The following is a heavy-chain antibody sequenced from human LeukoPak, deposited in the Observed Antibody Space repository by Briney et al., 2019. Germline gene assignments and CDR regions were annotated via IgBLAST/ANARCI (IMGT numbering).Heavy chain of an antibody. J-gene: IGHJ4*02. Sequence: GSLRLSCTASEFTVSRNYMLWVRQAPGKGLEWVSLIFSNDDTHYADSVKGRFTISRDTSKNTVSLQMNSLRVEDTAMYYCTRDQMNYWGQGTLVTVSS. D-gene: IGHD5-24*01. CDR1: EFTVSRNY. CDR2: IFSNDDT. V-gene: IGHV3-53*01. CDR3: TRDQMNY.